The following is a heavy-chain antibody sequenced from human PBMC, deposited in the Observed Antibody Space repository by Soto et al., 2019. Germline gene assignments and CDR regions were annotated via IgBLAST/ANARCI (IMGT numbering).Heavy chain of an antibody. J-gene: IGHJ1*01. D-gene: IGHD6-19*01. Sequence: EGSLRLSCAASGFIFTSYSMVWVRLAPGKGLEWVASISSGSDSIFYADSVKGRFTVSRDNAKKSLFLQMNNLRAEDTAVYFCARDRSADRFVQYFQHWGQGTEVTVS. CDR2: ISSGSDSI. CDR1: GFIFTSYS. V-gene: IGHV3-21*01. CDR3: ARDRSADRFVQYFQH.